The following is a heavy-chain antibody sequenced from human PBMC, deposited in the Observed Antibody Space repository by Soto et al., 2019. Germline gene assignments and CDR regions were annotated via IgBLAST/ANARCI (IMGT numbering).Heavy chain of an antibody. CDR3: AILPIVVVTRTAFDI. Sequence: EVQLVESGGGLVKPGGSLRLSCAASGFTFSSYSMNWVRQAPGKGLEWVSSISSSSSYIYYADSVKGRFTISRDNAKNSLYLKMNSLRAEDTAVYYCAILPIVVVTRTAFDIWGQGTMVTVSS. J-gene: IGHJ3*02. V-gene: IGHV3-21*01. CDR2: ISSSSSYI. CDR1: GFTFSSYS. D-gene: IGHD2-21*02.